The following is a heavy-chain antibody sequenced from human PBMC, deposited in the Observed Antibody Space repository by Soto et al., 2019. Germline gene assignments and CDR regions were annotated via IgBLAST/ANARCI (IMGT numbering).Heavy chain of an antibody. CDR2: ISYDGSNK. D-gene: IGHD3-10*01. V-gene: IGHV3-30*18. CDR3: AKLSSGGAYFGMDV. Sequence: QVQLVESGGGVVQPGRSLRLSCAASGITFSSYGMHWVRQAPGKGLEWVAVISYDGSNKYYADSVKGRFTISRDNSKNTLYLEMNSLRAEDTAVYYCAKLSSGGAYFGMDVWGQGTTVTVSS. J-gene: IGHJ6*02. CDR1: GITFSSYG.